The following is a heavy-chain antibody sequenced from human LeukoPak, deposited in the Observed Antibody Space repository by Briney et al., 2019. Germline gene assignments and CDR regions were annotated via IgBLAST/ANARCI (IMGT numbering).Heavy chain of an antibody. CDR1: GGSISSGDYY. V-gene: IGHV4-30-4*08. Sequence: PSQTLSLTCTVSGGSISSGDYYWSWIRQPPGKGLEWIGYIYYSGSTYYNPSLKSRVTISVDTSKNQFSLKLSSVTAADTAVYYCARSTQTGDHNFDYWGQGTLVTVSS. J-gene: IGHJ4*02. CDR3: ARSTQTGDHNFDY. D-gene: IGHD7-27*01. CDR2: IYYSGST.